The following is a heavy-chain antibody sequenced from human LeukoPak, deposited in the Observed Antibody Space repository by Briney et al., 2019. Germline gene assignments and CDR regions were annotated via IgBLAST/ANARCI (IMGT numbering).Heavy chain of an antibody. CDR2: IYYSGST. D-gene: IGHD2-15*01. J-gene: IGHJ4*02. CDR3: ARDLVVVVAATFDY. CDR1: GGSISSSSYY. V-gene: IGHV4-39*07. Sequence: SETLSLTCTVSGGSISSSSYYRGWIRQPPGKGLEWIGSIYYSGSTYYNPSLKSRLTISVDTSKNQFSLKLSSVTAADTAVYYCARDLVVVVAATFDYWGQGTLVTVSS.